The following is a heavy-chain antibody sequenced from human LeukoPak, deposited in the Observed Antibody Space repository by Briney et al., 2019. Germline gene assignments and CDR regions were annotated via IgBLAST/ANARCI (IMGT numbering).Heavy chain of an antibody. D-gene: IGHD2-2*01. CDR1: GFTFSSYS. CDR3: AKDSCSSTTCFWDY. J-gene: IGHJ4*02. Sequence: PGGSLRLSCAASGFTFSSYSMNWVRQAPGKGLEWVSAISGSGGSTYYADSVKGRFTISRDNSNNTLYLQMKSLRADDTALYYCAKDSCSSTTCFWDYWGQGTLVTVSS. V-gene: IGHV3-23*01. CDR2: ISGSGGST.